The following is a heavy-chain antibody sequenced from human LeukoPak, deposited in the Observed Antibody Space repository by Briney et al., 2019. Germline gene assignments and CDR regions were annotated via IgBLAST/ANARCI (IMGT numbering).Heavy chain of an antibody. CDR3: ARDQTLSGYSSGWSEGFDY. CDR1: GFSFSRYG. D-gene: IGHD6-19*01. J-gene: IGHJ4*02. CDR2: ISFVGSNK. Sequence: GGSLRLSCAASGFSFSRYGMCGVRQAPGKGLWWGAVISFVGSNKFYGDSVKGRFTLSRDNAKNSLYLQMNSLRAEDTAVYYCARDQTLSGYSSGWSEGFDYWGQGTLVTVPS. V-gene: IGHV3-30*03.